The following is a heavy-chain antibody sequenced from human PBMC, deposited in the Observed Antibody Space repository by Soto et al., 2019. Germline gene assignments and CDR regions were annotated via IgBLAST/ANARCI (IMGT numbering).Heavy chain of an antibody. D-gene: IGHD3-22*01. J-gene: IGHJ4*02. V-gene: IGHV3-23*01. CDR2: ISVSADRT. Sequence: VGSLRLSCVASGFAFSTFAMTWFRQARVNGLEWVAFISVSADRTYYADSVKGRFTVSRDNSKNTLFLHMSSLRVEDTAVYYRAKDQFRPGLLYSLGLLLPDYGYWGQGTLVTVSS. CDR3: AKDQFRPGLLYSLGLLLPDYGY. CDR1: GFAFSTFA.